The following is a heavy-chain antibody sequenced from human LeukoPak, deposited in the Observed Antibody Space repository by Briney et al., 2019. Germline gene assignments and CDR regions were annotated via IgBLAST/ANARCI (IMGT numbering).Heavy chain of an antibody. Sequence: GESLKISCQGSGYNFSTYWIAWVRQMPGKGLEWMGIIYPGDSDTTYSPSFQGQVTISADKSISTAFLQWNTLKASDTAMYYCARSQYYDIFNDVPWGQGTLVTVSS. V-gene: IGHV5-51*01. CDR3: ARSQYYDIFNDVP. J-gene: IGHJ5*02. CDR2: IYPGDSDT. CDR1: GYNFSTYW. D-gene: IGHD3-9*01.